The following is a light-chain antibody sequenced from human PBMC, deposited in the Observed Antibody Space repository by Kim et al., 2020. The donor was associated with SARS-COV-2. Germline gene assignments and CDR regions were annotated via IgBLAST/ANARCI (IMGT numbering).Light chain of an antibody. V-gene: IGLV3-1*01. Sequence: SYELTQPPSVSVSPGQTASITCSGDKLGDKYACWYQQKPGQSPVLVISQDSKRPSGIPERFSGSNSGNTATLTISGTQAVDEADYYCQALDWSTAYVFGT. CDR3: QALDWSTAYV. J-gene: IGLJ1*01. CDR1: KLGDKY. CDR2: QDS.